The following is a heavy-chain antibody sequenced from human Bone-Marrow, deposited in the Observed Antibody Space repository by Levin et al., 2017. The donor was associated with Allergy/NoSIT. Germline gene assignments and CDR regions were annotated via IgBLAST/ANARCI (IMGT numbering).Heavy chain of an antibody. J-gene: IGHJ4*02. D-gene: IGHD6-13*01. CDR2: VSGTSESI. CDR3: ARGCDGTCFFFDC. Sequence: GGSLRLSCAASGFTFSRYSMNWVRQAPGKGLEWVSYVSGTSESIYYAGSVKGRFTISRDNAQNSLYLQMNSLRDEDTAVYYCARGCDGTCFFFDCWGQGTLVTVSS. CDR1: GFTFSRYS. V-gene: IGHV3-48*02.